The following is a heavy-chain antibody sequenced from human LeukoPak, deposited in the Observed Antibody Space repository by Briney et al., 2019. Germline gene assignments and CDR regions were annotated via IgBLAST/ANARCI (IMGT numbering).Heavy chain of an antibody. CDR2: LYLSRTT. CDR3: VRHDGRGGATMGSLDS. CDR1: GGSISGGSHH. J-gene: IGHJ4*02. D-gene: IGHD5-12*01. Sequence: PSETLSLTCTVSGGSISGGSHHWGWFRQSPGKGLEWIGSLYLSRTTYYNPSLNSRVTISVDTSKNQFSLQLNSVTAADTAVYYCVRHDGRGGATMGSLDSWGQGSLVTVSS. V-gene: IGHV4-39*01.